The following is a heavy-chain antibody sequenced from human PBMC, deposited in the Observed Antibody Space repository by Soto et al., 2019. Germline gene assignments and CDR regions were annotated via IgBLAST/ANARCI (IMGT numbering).Heavy chain of an antibody. CDR2: ISADNGNT. J-gene: IGHJ4*02. CDR1: GYTFTTYG. Sequence: ASVKVSCKASGYTFTTYGVSWVRQAPGQGLEWMGWISADNGNTNYSQKFQGRVTMTRDTSTSTAYMELRSLRSDDTAVYYCARQGLGYCISTSCYGDYWGQGIQVTV. CDR3: ARQGLGYCISTSCYGDY. V-gene: IGHV1-18*01. D-gene: IGHD2-2*01.